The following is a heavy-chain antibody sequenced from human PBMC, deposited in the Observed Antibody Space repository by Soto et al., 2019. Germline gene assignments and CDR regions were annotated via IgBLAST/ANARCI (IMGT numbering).Heavy chain of an antibody. CDR2: IIPIFVTA. J-gene: IGHJ6*02. Sequence: QVQLVQSGAEVKKPGSSVKVSCKASGGTFSSYAISWVRQAPGQGLEWMGGIIPIFVTANYAQKFQGRVTITADKSTSTAYMELSSLRSEDTAVYYCARDTSGPEYWLRSSIYGMDVWGQGTTVTVSS. CDR3: ARDTSGPEYWLRSSIYGMDV. V-gene: IGHV1-69*06. CDR1: GGTFSSYA. D-gene: IGHD5-12*01.